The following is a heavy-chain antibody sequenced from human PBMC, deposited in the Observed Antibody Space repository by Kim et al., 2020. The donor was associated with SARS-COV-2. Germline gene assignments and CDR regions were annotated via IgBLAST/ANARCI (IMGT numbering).Heavy chain of an antibody. D-gene: IGHD3-16*02. CDR2: ISGSGGST. CDR1: GFTFSSYA. CDR3: AKGGARYVWGSYRLDY. Sequence: GGSLRLSCAASGFTFSSYAMSWVRQAPGKGLEWVSAISGSGGSTYYADSVKGRFTISRDNSKNTLYLQMNSLRAEDTAVYYCAKGGARYVWGSYRLDYWGQGTLVTVSS. J-gene: IGHJ4*02. V-gene: IGHV3-23*01.